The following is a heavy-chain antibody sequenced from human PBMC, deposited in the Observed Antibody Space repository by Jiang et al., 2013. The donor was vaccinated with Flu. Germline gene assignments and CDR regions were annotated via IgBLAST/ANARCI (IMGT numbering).Heavy chain of an antibody. CDR2: IHPSGTT. CDR1: DDSITSRAYY. CDR3: ARGIDAYKLGKD. J-gene: IGHJ1*01. Sequence: GLVKPSETLSLTCTASDDSITSRAYYWTWIRQHPGKGLEWIAYIHPSGTTYYNPSLKSRVDISIDTSENQFSLKLSSVTAADTAVYFCARGIDAYKLGKDWGQGTLVTVSS. V-gene: IGHV4-31*03. D-gene: IGHD5-24*01.